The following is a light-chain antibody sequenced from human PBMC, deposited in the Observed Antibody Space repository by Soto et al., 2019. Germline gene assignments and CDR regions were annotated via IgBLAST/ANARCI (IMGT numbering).Light chain of an antibody. CDR1: QSLLHINGYNY. V-gene: IGKV2-28*01. Sequence: DIVVTQSTLSLPVTPGEPASISCRSSQSLLHINGYNYLDWYLQKPGQSPQLLIYLASSRASGAPDRFSGSGSGTDFTLKISRVEAEDFGVYYCIQTLQTPFTFGGGTKVDIK. CDR2: LAS. CDR3: IQTLQTPFT. J-gene: IGKJ4*01.